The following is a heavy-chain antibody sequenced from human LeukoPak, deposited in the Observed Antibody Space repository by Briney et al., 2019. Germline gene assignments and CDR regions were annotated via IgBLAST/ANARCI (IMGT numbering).Heavy chain of an antibody. V-gene: IGHV3-23*01. CDR1: GFSFNNYA. Sequence: PGGSLRPSCAASGFSFNNYAMSWVRQAPGKGLEGVSAISTTGGSTYYADSVKGRFTISRDNSKNTLSLQMDSLRVEDTAVYYCAKDWTTVVTPKGYYFDSWGQGTLVTVSS. CDR2: ISTTGGST. CDR3: AKDWTTVVTPKGYYFDS. J-gene: IGHJ4*02. D-gene: IGHD4-23*01.